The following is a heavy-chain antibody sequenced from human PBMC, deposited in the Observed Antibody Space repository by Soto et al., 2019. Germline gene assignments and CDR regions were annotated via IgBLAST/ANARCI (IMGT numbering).Heavy chain of an antibody. CDR3: ARSEWELLGDY. V-gene: IGHV4-31*03. CDR1: GGSISSGGYY. D-gene: IGHD1-26*01. CDR2: LYYSGST. J-gene: IGHJ4*02. Sequence: QVQLQESGPGLVKPSQTLSLTCTVSGGSISSGGYYWSWIRQHPGKGLEWIGYLYYSGSTYYNPSLKRRVTISVETAKNQFSLKLSSVTAADTAVYYCARSEWELLGDYWGQGTLVTVSS.